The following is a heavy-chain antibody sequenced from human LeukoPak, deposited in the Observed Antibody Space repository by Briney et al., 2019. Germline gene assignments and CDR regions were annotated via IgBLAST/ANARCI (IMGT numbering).Heavy chain of an antibody. J-gene: IGHJ4*02. D-gene: IGHD6-19*01. V-gene: IGHV6-1*01. CDR2: TYYRSKWYN. Sequence: XXQXPSXXXXXXGRTYYRSKWYNDYAVSVKSRITINPDTSKNQFSLQLNSVTPEDTAVYYCARELGGWYIYDYWGQGTLVTVSS. CDR3: ARELGGWYIYDY.